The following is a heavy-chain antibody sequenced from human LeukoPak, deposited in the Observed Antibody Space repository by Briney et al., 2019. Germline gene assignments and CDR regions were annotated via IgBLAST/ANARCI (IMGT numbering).Heavy chain of an antibody. Sequence: GGSLRLSCAASGFTFSSHWMTWVRQAPGKGLEWVDNIKYDGSDKYYVDSVKGRFTISRDNAKNSLYLQMNSLRAEDAAVYYCVRWGSGNYYRYFDYWGQGTQVTVSS. CDR2: IKYDGSDK. CDR3: VRWGSGNYYRYFDY. CDR1: GFTFSSHW. D-gene: IGHD3-10*01. V-gene: IGHV3-7*01. J-gene: IGHJ4*02.